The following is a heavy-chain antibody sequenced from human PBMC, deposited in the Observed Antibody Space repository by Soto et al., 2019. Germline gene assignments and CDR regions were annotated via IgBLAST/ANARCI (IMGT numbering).Heavy chain of an antibody. Sequence: QVQLVESGGGVVQPGRSLRLSCAASGFTFSSYGMHWVRQAPGKGLEWVAVISYDGSNKYYADSVKGRFTISRDNSKNTLYLQKKRVRAEDTAVYYCAKGHWDLRGGPDYWGQGTLVTVSS. V-gene: IGHV3-30*18. J-gene: IGHJ4*02. CDR3: AKGHWDLRGGPDY. CDR2: ISYDGSNK. CDR1: GFTFSSYG. D-gene: IGHD1-26*01.